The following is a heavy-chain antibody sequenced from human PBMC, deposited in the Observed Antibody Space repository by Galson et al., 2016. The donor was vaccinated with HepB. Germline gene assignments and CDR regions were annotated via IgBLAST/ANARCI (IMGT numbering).Heavy chain of an antibody. Sequence: SCKAYGDTFSTYAISWVRQAPGQGLEWVGGIIPIYGTVNYAQRFKGRVTITADESTSTASMELSSLRSEDTAVYYCARGSWLLPFDYWGQGMLVTVSS. CDR1: GDTFSTYA. D-gene: IGHD3-22*01. J-gene: IGHJ4*02. V-gene: IGHV1-69*01. CDR2: IIPIYGTV. CDR3: ARGSWLLPFDY.